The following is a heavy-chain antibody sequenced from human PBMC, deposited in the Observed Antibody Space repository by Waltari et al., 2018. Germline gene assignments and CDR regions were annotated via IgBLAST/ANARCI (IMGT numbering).Heavy chain of an antibody. CDR3: AKVAGIAAAEFHFDF. D-gene: IGHD6-13*01. CDR1: GFTFVTSA. CDR2: ISGPALTT. J-gene: IGHJ4*02. Sequence: EVQLLESGGGLVQPGGSLRLSCAASGFTFVTSAMTWVRQAPGKGGECVLTISGPALTTFYADYVKGRFSISRDNSKKTLYLQINGLTADDTAVYYCAKVAGIAAAEFHFDFWGRGTLVTVSS. V-gene: IGHV3-23*01.